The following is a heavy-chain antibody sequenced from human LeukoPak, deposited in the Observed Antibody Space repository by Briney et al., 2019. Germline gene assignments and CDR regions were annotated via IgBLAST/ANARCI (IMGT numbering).Heavy chain of an antibody. Sequence: GASVEVSCKASGYTFTDYFIHWVRQAPGQGLEWMGIISPNGGTTNYAQKFQDRVTMTRDTSTSTVYMELSSLRSEDTAVYYCARGYCTNGVCRTFDIWGQGTLVTVSS. D-gene: IGHD2-8*01. V-gene: IGHV1-46*01. J-gene: IGHJ4*02. CDR1: GYTFTDYF. CDR2: ISPNGGTT. CDR3: ARGYCTNGVCRTFDI.